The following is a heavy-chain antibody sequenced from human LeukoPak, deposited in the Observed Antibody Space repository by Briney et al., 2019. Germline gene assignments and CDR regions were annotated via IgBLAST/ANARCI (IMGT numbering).Heavy chain of an antibody. CDR2: ISYDGSNK. D-gene: IGHD3-16*01. J-gene: IGHJ4*02. CDR1: GFTVSSNY. V-gene: IGHV3-30*18. Sequence: GGSLRLSCAASGFTVSSNYMSWVRQAPGKGLEWVAVISYDGSNKYYADSVKGRFTISRDNSKNTLYLQMNSLRAEDTAVYYCAKDSIMITFGGAFDYWGQGTLVTVSS. CDR3: AKDSIMITFGGAFDY.